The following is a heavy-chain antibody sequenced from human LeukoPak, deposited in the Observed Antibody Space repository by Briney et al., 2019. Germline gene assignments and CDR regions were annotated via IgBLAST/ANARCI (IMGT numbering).Heavy chain of an antibody. CDR2: IIPIFGTL. CDR1: GGTFNNYA. V-gene: IGHV1-69*13. D-gene: IGHD3-10*01. CDR3: ARPRGSGNYFSGDY. Sequence: SVKVSCTASGGTFNNYAISWVRQAPGQGLEWMGGIIPIFGTLKYAQKFQGRVTITADESTSTAYMELSSLRSEDTAVYYCARPRGSGNYFSGDYWGQGTLATVSS. J-gene: IGHJ4*02.